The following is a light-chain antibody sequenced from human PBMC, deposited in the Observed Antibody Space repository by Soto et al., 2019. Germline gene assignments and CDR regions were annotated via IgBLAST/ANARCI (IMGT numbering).Light chain of an antibody. CDR1: SSDVGGYNY. CDR3: NSYTGSSTYV. CDR2: EVN. Sequence: QSVLTQPASVSGSPGQSITISCTGTSSDVGGYNYVSWYQQYPGKAPKLMIYEVNKRPSGVPDRFSGSKSGNTASLTVSGLQAEDEADYYCNSYTGSSTYVFGTGTKATV. J-gene: IGLJ1*01. V-gene: IGLV2-14*01.